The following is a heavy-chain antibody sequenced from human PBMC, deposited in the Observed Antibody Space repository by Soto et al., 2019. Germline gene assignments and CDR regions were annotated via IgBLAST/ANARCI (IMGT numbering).Heavy chain of an antibody. J-gene: IGHJ6*02. V-gene: IGHV4-34*01. Sequence: QVQLQQWGAGLLKPSETLSLTCAVYGGSFSGYYWSWIRQPPGKGLEWIGEINHSGSTNYNPSLTSRVTISLDTSKNQFSLKLSSVTAADTAVYYCARASSYYYYHGMDVWGHGTTVTVSS. CDR2: INHSGST. CDR1: GGSFSGYY. CDR3: ARASSYYYYHGMDV.